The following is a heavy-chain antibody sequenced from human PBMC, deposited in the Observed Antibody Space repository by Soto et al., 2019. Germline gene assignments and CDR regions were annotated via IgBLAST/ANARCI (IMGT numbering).Heavy chain of an antibody. Sequence: GGSLRLSCAASGFTFSDYYMSWVRQAPGKGLEWVSVIYAGGNTHYADSVEGRFTISRDNSNNMLYLQMNSLRAEDTAVYYCVREKVTMIVGFYYFDYWGQGTRVTVSS. D-gene: IGHD3-22*01. V-gene: IGHV3-66*01. CDR1: GFTFSDYY. CDR2: IYAGGNT. J-gene: IGHJ4*02. CDR3: VREKVTMIVGFYYFDY.